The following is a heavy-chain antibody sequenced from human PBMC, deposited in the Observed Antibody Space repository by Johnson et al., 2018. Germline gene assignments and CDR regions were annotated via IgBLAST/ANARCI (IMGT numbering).Heavy chain of an antibody. D-gene: IGHD3-9*01. CDR3: TTAGLTGGIFQH. Sequence: VQLVQSGGGLVKPGGSXRLSCAASGFTFSNAWMSWVRQAPGKGLEWVGRIKSKTDGGTTDYAAPWKGRFTISRDDSKNTLYLQMNSLKTEDTAVYYCTTAGLTGGIFQHWGQGTLVTVSS. CDR2: IKSKTDGGTT. V-gene: IGHV3-15*01. CDR1: GFTFSNAW. J-gene: IGHJ1*01.